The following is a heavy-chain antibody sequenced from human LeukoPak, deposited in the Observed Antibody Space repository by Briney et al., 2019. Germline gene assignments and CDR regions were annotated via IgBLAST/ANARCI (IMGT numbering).Heavy chain of an antibody. D-gene: IGHD3-22*01. CDR1: GGTFSSYA. Sequence: ASVKVSCKASGGTFSSYAISWVRQAPGQGLEWMGGIIPIFGTASYAQKFQGRVTITADESTSTAYMELSSLRSEDTAVYYCARGYYDSSGYPLWGQGTMVTVSS. V-gene: IGHV1-69*13. CDR3: ARGYYDSSGYPL. J-gene: IGHJ3*01. CDR2: IIPIFGTA.